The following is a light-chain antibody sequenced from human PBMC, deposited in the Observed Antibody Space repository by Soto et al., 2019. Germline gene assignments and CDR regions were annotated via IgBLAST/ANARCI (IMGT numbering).Light chain of an antibody. CDR3: AEWDDSLNGVI. CDR1: SSNIGRNA. V-gene: IGLV1-44*01. Sequence: QSVLTQPPSASGTPGQRVTISCSGSSSNIGRNAVTWYQQIPGTAPKVLNYSNNQRPSGVPDRFSGSKSGTSASLAISGLQAGDEADYYCAEWDDSLNGVIFGGGTKLTVL. J-gene: IGLJ2*01. CDR2: SNN.